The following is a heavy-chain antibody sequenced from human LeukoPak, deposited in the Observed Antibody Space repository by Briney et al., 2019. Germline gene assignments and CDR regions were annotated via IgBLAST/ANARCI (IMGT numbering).Heavy chain of an antibody. D-gene: IGHD3-3*01. CDR3: ARGSIFGVVTPGY. Sequence: PSESLSLTCTVSGGSISSYYWSWIRQPPGKGLEWIGYIYYSGSTNYNPSLKSRVTISVDTSKNQFSLKLSSVTAADTAVYYCARGSIFGVVTPGYWGQGTLVTVSS. V-gene: IGHV4-59*01. CDR1: GGSISSYY. CDR2: IYYSGST. J-gene: IGHJ4*02.